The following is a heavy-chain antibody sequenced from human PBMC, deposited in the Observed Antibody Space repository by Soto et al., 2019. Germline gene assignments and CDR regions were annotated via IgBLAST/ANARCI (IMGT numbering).Heavy chain of an antibody. CDR3: ARDWGTVASHYFHY. J-gene: IGHJ4*02. CDR2: ISYDGSNK. Sequence: PGGSLRLSCAASGFTLSSYSMHWVRQAPGKGLEWVAVISYDGSNKYYADSVKGRFIISRDDSKNTLYLQMNSLRAEDTAVYYCARDWGTVASHYFHYWGRGTLVTVS. D-gene: IGHD6-19*01. V-gene: IGHV3-30-3*01. CDR1: GFTLSSYS.